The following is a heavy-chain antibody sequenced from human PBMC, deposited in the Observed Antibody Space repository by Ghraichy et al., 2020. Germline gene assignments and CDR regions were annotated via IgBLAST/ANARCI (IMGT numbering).Heavy chain of an antibody. CDR2: INHSGST. J-gene: IGHJ6*02. CDR3: ARALRVAATLPYYYYGMDV. CDR1: GGSFSGYY. Sequence: SETLSLTCAVYGGSFSGYYWSWIRQPPGKGLEWIGEINHSGSTNYNPSLKSRVTISVDTSKNQFSLKLSSVTAADTAVYYCARALRVAATLPYYYYGMDVWGQGTTVTVSS. D-gene: IGHD2-15*01. V-gene: IGHV4-34*01.